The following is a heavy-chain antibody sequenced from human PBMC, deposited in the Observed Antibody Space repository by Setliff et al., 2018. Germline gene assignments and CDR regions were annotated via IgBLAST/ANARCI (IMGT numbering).Heavy chain of an antibody. CDR2: IWDDGVKK. Sequence: PGGSLRLSCAASGFTFSTYRMHWVRQAPGKGLEWVAVIWDDGVKKYHADSVKGQFTISRDNSKNTLYLQMNSLRPEDTAVYYCARTCSGSGCYAGLESWGQGTPVTVSS. J-gene: IGHJ4*02. V-gene: IGHV3-33*08. D-gene: IGHD2-15*01. CDR1: GFTFSTYR. CDR3: ARTCSGSGCYAGLES.